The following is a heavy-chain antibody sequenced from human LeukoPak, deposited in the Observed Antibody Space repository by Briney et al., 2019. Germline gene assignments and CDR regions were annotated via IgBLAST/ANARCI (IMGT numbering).Heavy chain of an antibody. CDR2: IYYSGST. Sequence: SETLSLTCTVSGGSISSYYWRWIRQPPGKGLEWIGYIYYSGSTNYNPPLKSRVTISVDTSKNQFSLKLSSVTAADTAVYYCARVSLAAAGGFDYWGQGTLVTVSS. CDR3: ARVSLAAAGGFDY. D-gene: IGHD6-13*01. J-gene: IGHJ4*02. V-gene: IGHV4-59*01. CDR1: GGSISSYY.